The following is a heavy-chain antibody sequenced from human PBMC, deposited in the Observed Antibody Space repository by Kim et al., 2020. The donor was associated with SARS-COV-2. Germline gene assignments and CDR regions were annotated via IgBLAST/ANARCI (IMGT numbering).Heavy chain of an antibody. J-gene: IGHJ5*02. Sequence: GESLKISCKGSGYSFTSYWIGWVRQMPGKGLEWMGIIYPGDSDTRYSPSFQGQVTISADKSISTAYLQWSSLKASDTAMYYCARTTFTDGFRGVKVEGGWSDPWGQGTLVTVSS. D-gene: IGHD3-10*01. CDR3: ARTTFTDGFRGVKVEGGWSDP. CDR2: IYPGDSDT. V-gene: IGHV5-51*01. CDR1: GYSFTSYW.